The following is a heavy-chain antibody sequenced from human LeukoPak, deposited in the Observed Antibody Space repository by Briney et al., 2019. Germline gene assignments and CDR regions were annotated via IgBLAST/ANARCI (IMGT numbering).Heavy chain of an antibody. J-gene: IGHJ4*02. CDR3: ARGNNYGSFNDF. D-gene: IGHD3-10*01. Sequence: SETLSLTCTVSGGSINNYYWSWIRQAAGKGLEWIGRIYSSGSTKTNPSLKSRVTMSVDMSKNQFSLRLSSVTAADTAVYYCARGNNYGSFNDFWGQGTLVTVSS. V-gene: IGHV4-4*07. CDR2: IYSSGST. CDR1: GGSINNYY.